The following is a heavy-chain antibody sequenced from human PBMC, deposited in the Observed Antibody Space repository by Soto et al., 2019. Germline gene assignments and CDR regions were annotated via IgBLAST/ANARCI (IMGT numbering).Heavy chain of an antibody. V-gene: IGHV1-46*01. Sequence: GASVKVSCKASGYTFTSYYMHWVRQAPGQGLEWMGIINPSGGSTSYAQKLQGRVTMTTDTSTSTAYMELRSLRSDDTAVYYCARDEDIVVVPAASSFGYWGQGTLVTVSS. J-gene: IGHJ4*02. CDR3: ARDEDIVVVPAASSFGY. CDR1: GYTFTSYY. CDR2: INPSGGST. D-gene: IGHD2-2*01.